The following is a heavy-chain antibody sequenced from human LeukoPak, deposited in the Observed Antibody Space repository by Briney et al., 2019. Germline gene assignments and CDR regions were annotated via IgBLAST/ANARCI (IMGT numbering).Heavy chain of an antibody. J-gene: IGHJ4*02. Sequence: SETLSLTCTVSGDSISNYYWSWIRQSPGKELEWIGYMYNRGSTIYNPSLKSRVTISTDTSRNQFSLRLTSVTAADTAVYYCARAEKAVTGTLDSWGQGTLITVSS. CDR2: MYNRGST. D-gene: IGHD6-19*01. V-gene: IGHV4-59*01. CDR3: ARAEKAVTGTLDS. CDR1: GDSISNYY.